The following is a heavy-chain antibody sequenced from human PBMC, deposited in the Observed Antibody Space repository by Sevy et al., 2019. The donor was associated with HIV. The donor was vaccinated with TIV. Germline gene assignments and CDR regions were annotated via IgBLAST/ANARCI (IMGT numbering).Heavy chain of an antibody. CDR2: INPNSGDT. J-gene: IGHJ5*02. CDR1: GYTFTAYY. Sequence: GAVKVSCKTSGYTFTAYYMHWLRQAPGQGLERRGWINPNSGDTNFAQKFQGRVTMTSDASITTAYMELSGLKSDDTAMYYCPKDGHLRSLNWFDPWGQGTVVHVSS. D-gene: IGHD4-17*01. CDR3: PKDGHLRSLNWFDP. V-gene: IGHV1-2*02.